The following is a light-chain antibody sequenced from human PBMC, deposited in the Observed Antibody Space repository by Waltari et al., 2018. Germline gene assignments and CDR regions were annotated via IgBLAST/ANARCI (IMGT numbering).Light chain of an antibody. CDR2: AVS. V-gene: IGKV1-39*01. Sequence: DILLTQSPSSLSASVGDRVTITCRAGQSIGTSLNWYQQKPGNAPNPLIYAVSSLQSGVPSRFSGSGSGIEFTLTISSLQPEDFATYYCQQSYSSLPITFGQGTRLEIK. CDR3: QQSYSSLPIT. CDR1: QSIGTS. J-gene: IGKJ5*01.